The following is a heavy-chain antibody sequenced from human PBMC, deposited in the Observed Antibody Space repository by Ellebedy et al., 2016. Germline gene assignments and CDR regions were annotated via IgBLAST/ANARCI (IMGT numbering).Heavy chain of an antibody. D-gene: IGHD6-13*01. Sequence: GESLKISCEASGFTFSSHAMSWVRQAPGKGPEWVSAVVGSGERTFYADSVKGRFTISRDNAKNSLYLQMNSLRAEDTAVYYCAREKLPGIAAAGTPVDYWGQGTLVTVSS. CDR2: VVGSGERT. V-gene: IGHV3-23*01. CDR3: AREKLPGIAAAGTPVDY. J-gene: IGHJ4*02. CDR1: GFTFSSHA.